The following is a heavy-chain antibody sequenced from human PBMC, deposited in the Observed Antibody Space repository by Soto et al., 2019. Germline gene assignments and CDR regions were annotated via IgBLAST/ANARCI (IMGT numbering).Heavy chain of an antibody. V-gene: IGHV3-30*18. CDR3: AKEAATVTIYSGIGY. CDR1: GFIFSIYG. Sequence: QVQLVESGGGVVQPGRSLRLSCAASGFIFSIYGMHWVRQAPGKGLEWVAVISYDGSNKNYADSVKGRFTISRDNSKNTLDLQMNSLRAEDTAVYYCAKEAATVTIYSGIGYWGQGTLVTVSS. J-gene: IGHJ4*02. CDR2: ISYDGSNK. D-gene: IGHD4-17*01.